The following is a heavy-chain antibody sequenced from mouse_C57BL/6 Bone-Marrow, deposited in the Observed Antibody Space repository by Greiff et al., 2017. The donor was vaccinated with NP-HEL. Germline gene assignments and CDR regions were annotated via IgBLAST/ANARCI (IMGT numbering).Heavy chain of an antibody. CDR2: ISSGGSYT. CDR1: GFTFSSYG. Sequence: EVMLVESGGDLVKPGGSLKLSCAASGFTFSSYGMSWVRQTPDKRLEWVATISSGGSYTYYPDSVKGRFTISRDNAKNTLYLQMSSLKSEDTAMYYCARRGYYAMDYWGQGTSVTVSS. V-gene: IGHV5-6*02. CDR3: ARRGYYAMDY. J-gene: IGHJ4*01.